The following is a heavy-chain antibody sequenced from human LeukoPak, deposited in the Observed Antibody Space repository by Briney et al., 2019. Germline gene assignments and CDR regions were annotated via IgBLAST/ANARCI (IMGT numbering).Heavy chain of an antibody. CDR2: IYYSGST. CDR1: GGSIGRGSYY. CDR3: ASTHHYYYDSWVAIDI. D-gene: IGHD3-22*01. J-gene: IGHJ3*02. Sequence: PSETLSLTCSVSGGSIGRGSYYWGWIRQSPGKGLEWIGSIYYSGSTYYNPSLKSRVTISVDTSKNQFSLKLSSVTAADTAVYYCASTHHYYYDSWVAIDIWGQGTMVTVSS. V-gene: IGHV4-39*01.